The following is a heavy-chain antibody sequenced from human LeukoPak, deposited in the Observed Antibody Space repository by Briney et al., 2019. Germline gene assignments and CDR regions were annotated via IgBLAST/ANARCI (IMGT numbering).Heavy chain of an antibody. CDR3: ARGRRLVLHHYYYYMDV. V-gene: IGHV4-39*07. D-gene: IGHD6-6*01. J-gene: IGHJ6*03. CDR1: GGSISSSSYY. CDR2: IYYSGST. Sequence: KTSETLSLTCTVSGGSISSSSYYWGWIRQPPGKGLEWIGSIYYSGSTYYNPSLKSRVTISVDTSKNQFSLKLSSVTAADTAVYYCARGRRLVLHHYYYYMDVWGKGTTVTVSS.